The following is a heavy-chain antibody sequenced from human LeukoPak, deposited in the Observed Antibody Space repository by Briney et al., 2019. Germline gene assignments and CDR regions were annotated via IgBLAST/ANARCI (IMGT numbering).Heavy chain of an antibody. CDR2: TYYRSKWSN. J-gene: IGHJ6*02. CDR3: ARKNNWNNFYYHGMDV. V-gene: IGHV6-1*01. Sequence: SQTLSLTCAVSGDSVSSNTAAWNWIRQSPSRDLEWLGRTYYRSKWSNDYAVSVKSRISIHPDTSKNQFSLQLNSVTPEDTGVYYCARKNNWNNFYYHGMDVWGQGTTVTVSS. CDR1: GDSVSSNTAA. D-gene: IGHD1-1*01.